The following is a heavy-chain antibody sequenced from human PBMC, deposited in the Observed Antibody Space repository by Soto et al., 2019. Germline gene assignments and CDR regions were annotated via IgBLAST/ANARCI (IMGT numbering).Heavy chain of an antibody. CDR1: GGSISSYY. V-gene: IGHV4-59*01. Sequence: QVQLQESGPGLVKPSETLSLTCTASGGSISSYYWSWIRQPPGQGLEWIGYINYSGSTNYYPSLKSRVTISVDTSKNLFSFMLSAVTAADTAVYYCARQYCDYVCCAFDRWGQGTMVTVSS. D-gene: IGHD4-17*01. J-gene: IGHJ3*02. CDR3: ARQYCDYVCCAFDR. CDR2: INYSGST.